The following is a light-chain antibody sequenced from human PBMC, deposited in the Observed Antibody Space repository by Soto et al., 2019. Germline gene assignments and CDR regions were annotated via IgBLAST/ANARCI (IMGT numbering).Light chain of an antibody. Sequence: QSVLTQPASVSGSPGQSITIFCTGTSSDIGGYNYVSWYQQHPGKAPKLMTYDVSNRPSGVSNRFSGSKSGNTASLTISGLQAEDEAGYYCSSYTSSSTPYVFGTGTKVTVL. CDR1: SSDIGGYNY. CDR2: DVS. V-gene: IGLV2-14*01. J-gene: IGLJ1*01. CDR3: SSYTSSSTPYV.